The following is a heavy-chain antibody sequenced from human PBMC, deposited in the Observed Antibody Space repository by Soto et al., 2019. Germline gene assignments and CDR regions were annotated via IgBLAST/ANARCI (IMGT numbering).Heavy chain of an antibody. V-gene: IGHV3-48*02. Sequence: EMQLVESGGGLVQPGGSLRLSCAASGFTFSSYSMNWVRQAPGKGLEWVSYISSSSSTIYYADSVKGRFTISRDNAKNSLYLQMNSLRDEDTAVYYCARVLYYYDSSGYWGYWGQGTLVTVSS. CDR2: ISSSSSTI. D-gene: IGHD3-22*01. CDR3: ARVLYYYDSSGYWGY. J-gene: IGHJ4*02. CDR1: GFTFSSYS.